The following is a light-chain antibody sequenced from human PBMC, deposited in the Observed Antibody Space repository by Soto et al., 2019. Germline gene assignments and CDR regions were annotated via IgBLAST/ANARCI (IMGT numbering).Light chain of an antibody. CDR2: AAS. CDR1: QSISSNY. V-gene: IGKV3-20*01. CDR3: KQYDTSPWT. Sequence: EIVLTQSPGTRSLSPGERATLSCRASQSISSNYFAWYQQKPGQAPRLLIYAASTTATGIPDRFSGSGSGTDFTLTISRQEPEDFAVYYCKQYDTSPWTFGRGTKVEIK. J-gene: IGKJ1*01.